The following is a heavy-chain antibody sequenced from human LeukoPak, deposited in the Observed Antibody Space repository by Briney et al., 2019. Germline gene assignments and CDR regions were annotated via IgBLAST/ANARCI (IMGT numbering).Heavy chain of an antibody. V-gene: IGHV3-7*01. CDR1: GFTSSRYW. CDR3: ARDRGGWLGTFEI. D-gene: IGHD5-12*01. CDR2: IKQDGSEK. Sequence: GGSLRLSCAASGFTSSRYWMSWVRQAPGKGLEWVAHIKQDGSEKYYVDSVKGRLTISRDNARNSLYLQMNSLRAEDTAVYYCARDRGGWLGTFEIWGQGTMVTVSS. J-gene: IGHJ3*02.